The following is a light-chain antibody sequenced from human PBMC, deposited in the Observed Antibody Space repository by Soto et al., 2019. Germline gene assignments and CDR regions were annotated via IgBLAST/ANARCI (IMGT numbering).Light chain of an antibody. CDR3: QQGYSSRWT. J-gene: IGKJ1*01. V-gene: IGKV1-39*01. Sequence: DIQMTHSPSSLSASVGDRVTITCRASQNIRSYLNWYQQKPGKAPQLLIYATSSLQTGVPSRFSASGSGTDFSLVISDLQPEDSATYYCQQGYSSRWTSGRWTKVEI. CDR2: ATS. CDR1: QNIRSY.